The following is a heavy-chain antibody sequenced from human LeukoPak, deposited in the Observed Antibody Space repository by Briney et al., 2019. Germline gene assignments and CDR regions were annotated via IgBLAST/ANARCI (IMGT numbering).Heavy chain of an antibody. CDR3: ARSPGLEKGFDY. CDR1: GFSLGTPGVR. J-gene: IGHJ4*02. CDR2: IDWDDDK. D-gene: IGHD6-6*01. Sequence: GSGPTLLNPPQTLTLTCTFSGFSLGTPGVRMSWIRQPPGQALEWLSRIDWDDDKFYKTSLKTRLTISKDTSKNPVVLTMTNMDPVDTATYYCARSPGLEKGFDYWGQGTLVTVSS. V-gene: IGHV2-70*04.